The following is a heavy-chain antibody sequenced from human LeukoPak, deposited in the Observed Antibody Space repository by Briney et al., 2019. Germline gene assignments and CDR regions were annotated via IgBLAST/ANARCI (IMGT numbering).Heavy chain of an antibody. V-gene: IGHV3-7*04. Sequence: GGSLRLSCAASGFTFSSSWMSWVRQAPGKGLEWVVNIKQDGSEKYYVDSVKGRFTISRDNGKNSLYLQMNSLRAEDTAVYYCARTKRGYDAFDIWGQGTVVTVSS. CDR3: ARTKRGYDAFDI. D-gene: IGHD3-10*01. CDR1: GFTFSSSW. J-gene: IGHJ3*02. CDR2: IKQDGSEK.